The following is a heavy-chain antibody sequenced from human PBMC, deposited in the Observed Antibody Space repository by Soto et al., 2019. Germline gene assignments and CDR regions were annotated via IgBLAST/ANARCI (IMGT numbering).Heavy chain of an antibody. J-gene: IGHJ4*02. V-gene: IGHV3-30*18. CDR2: ISYDGSNK. Sequence: GGSLRLSCAASGFTFSSYGMHWVRQAPGKGLEWVAVISYDGSNKYYADYVKGRFTISRDNSKNTLYLQMNSLRAEDTAVYYCAKEDSVLRYFDWLFIFDYWGQGTLVTVSS. D-gene: IGHD3-9*01. CDR1: GFTFSSYG. CDR3: AKEDSVLRYFDWLFIFDY.